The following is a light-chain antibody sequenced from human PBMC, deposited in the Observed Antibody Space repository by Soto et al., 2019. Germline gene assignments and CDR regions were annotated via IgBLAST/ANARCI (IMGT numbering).Light chain of an antibody. J-gene: IGKJ1*01. CDR2: DAS. V-gene: IGKV3-11*01. CDR1: QSVNIY. Sequence: ENVLTQSPATLSLSPGERATLSCRASQSVNIYLAWYQQKPGQAPRLLIYDASNRAAGIPARFSGSGSGTDFTLTISSLEPEDFAVYYCQQRVNWPLTFGQGTKVEIE. CDR3: QQRVNWPLT.